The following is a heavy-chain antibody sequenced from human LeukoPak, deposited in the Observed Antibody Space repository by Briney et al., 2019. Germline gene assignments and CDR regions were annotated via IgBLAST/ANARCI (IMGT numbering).Heavy chain of an antibody. CDR1: GDSVSSNSAA. V-gene: IGHV6-1*01. J-gene: IGHJ3*02. CDR3: ARVRDDSSGYYENDAFDI. D-gene: IGHD3-22*01. Sequence: SQTLSLTCAISGDSVSSNSAAWNWIRQSPSRGLEWLGRTYYRSKWYNDYAVSVKSRITIGPDTSKNQFSLQLNSVTPEDTAVYYCARVRDDSSGYYENDAFDIWGQGTMVTVSS. CDR2: TYYRSKWYN.